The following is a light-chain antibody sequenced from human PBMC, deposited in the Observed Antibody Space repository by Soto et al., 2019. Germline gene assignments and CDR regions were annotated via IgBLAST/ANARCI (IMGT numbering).Light chain of an antibody. J-gene: IGLJ1*01. CDR2: GVS. Sequence: QSVLTQPASVSGSPGHSITISCTGTITDIGAYNYVSWYQQHPGKAPKLLIYGVSSRPSGVSNRFSGSKSGNAAYLTISGLQADDEAEYSCSSYKSSITPYVFGTGTKVTVL. CDR3: SSYKSSITPYV. CDR1: ITDIGAYNY. V-gene: IGLV2-14*01.